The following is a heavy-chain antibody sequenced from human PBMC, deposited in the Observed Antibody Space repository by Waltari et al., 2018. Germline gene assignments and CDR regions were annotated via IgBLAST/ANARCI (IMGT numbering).Heavy chain of an antibody. V-gene: IGHV7-4-1*02. CDR2: INTNTGNP. J-gene: IGHJ4*02. Sequence: QVQLVQSGSASKKPGASVKVSCKASGYTFTSYAMNWVRQAPGQGLEWMGWINTNTGNPTYAQGFTGRFFFSLDTSVSTAYLQISSLKAEDTAVNYCGWGSYRQLDYWGQGTLVTVSS. D-gene: IGHD3-16*02. CDR1: GYTFTSYA. CDR3: GWGSYRQLDY.